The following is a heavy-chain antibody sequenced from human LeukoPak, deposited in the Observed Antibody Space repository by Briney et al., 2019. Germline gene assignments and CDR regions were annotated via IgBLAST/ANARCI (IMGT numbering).Heavy chain of an antibody. CDR3: ARDRAVKARIGGMDV. J-gene: IGHJ6*02. D-gene: IGHD5-24*01. V-gene: IGHV3-21*06. CDR1: GFNFNNYA. Sequence: PGGSLRLSCEASGFNFNNYAMSWVRQAPGKGLEWVSYISESSSHTYYVDSVKGRFTISRDNAKNSLYLQMSSLRAEDTGIYYCARDRAVKARIGGMDVWGQGTTVIVSS. CDR2: ISESSSHT.